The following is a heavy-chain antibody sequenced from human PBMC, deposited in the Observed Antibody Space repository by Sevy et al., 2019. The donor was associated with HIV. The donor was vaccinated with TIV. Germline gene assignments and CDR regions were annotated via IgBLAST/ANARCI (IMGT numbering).Heavy chain of an antibody. V-gene: IGHV3-23*01. D-gene: IGHD2-2*01. CDR2: ISDSGRST. Sequence: GGSLRLSCAGSGFTFGTYAMTWVRQAPGKGLQWVSVISDSGRSTYYADSVQGRVTISRDNSKNTMHLHMNSLRAEDTAIYYCARDGGCSSTRCLLYFDYWGQGSLVTVSS. CDR3: ARDGGCSSTRCLLYFDY. J-gene: IGHJ4*02. CDR1: GFTFGTYA.